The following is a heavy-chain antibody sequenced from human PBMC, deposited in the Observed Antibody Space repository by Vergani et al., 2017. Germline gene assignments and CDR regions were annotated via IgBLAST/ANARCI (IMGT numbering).Heavy chain of an antibody. V-gene: IGHV4-34*01. CDR3: ARHTAGNYYYYGMDV. CDR2: INHSGST. CDR1: GGSFSGYY. D-gene: IGHD5-18*01. Sequence: QVQLQQWGAGLLKPSETLSLTCAVYGGSFSGYYWSWIRQPPGKGLEWIGEINHSGSTNYNPSLKSRVTISVDTSKNQFSLKLSSVTAADTAVYYCARHTAGNYYYYGMDVWGQGP. J-gene: IGHJ6*02.